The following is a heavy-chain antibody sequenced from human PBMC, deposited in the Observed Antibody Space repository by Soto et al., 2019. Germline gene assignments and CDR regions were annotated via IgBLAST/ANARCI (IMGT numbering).Heavy chain of an antibody. J-gene: IGHJ4*02. V-gene: IGHV4-61*01. CDR1: GDSVSSGSYY. CDR3: ARDTAPSAAGHFDS. CDR2: IYYTGNT. Sequence: KPSETLSLTCTVSGDSVSSGSYYWSWIRQPPGKGLEWIGYIYYTGNTNYNPSLKSRVTISADTSKNQFSLNLSSVTAADTAVYYCARDTAPSAAGHFDSWGQGTLVTISS. D-gene: IGHD6-19*01.